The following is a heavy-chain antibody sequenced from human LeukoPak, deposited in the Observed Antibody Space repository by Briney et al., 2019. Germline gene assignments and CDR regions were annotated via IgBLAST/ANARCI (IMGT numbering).Heavy chain of an antibody. CDR2: ISGSGTAT. J-gene: IGHJ4*02. CDR1: GFSFSSYA. D-gene: IGHD3-16*01. Sequence: GGSLRLSCAASGFSFSSYAMSWVRQAPGKGLEWVSAISGSGTATYYADSAKGRFTISRDNSNNTLYLQMNSLRAEDTAVYFCAKQPQNDYIWENWGQGTLVTVSS. CDR3: AKQPQNDYIWEN. V-gene: IGHV3-23*01.